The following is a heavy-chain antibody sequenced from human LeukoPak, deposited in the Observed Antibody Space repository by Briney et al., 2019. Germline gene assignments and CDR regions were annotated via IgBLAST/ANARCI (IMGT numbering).Heavy chain of an antibody. D-gene: IGHD2-15*01. CDR1: GYTFTGYY. J-gene: IGHJ5*02. CDR2: INPNSGGT. CDR3: ARGPPKNGSGGSGYSGRTWIAP. V-gene: IGHV1-2*02. Sequence: ASVKVSCKASGYTFTGYYMHWVRQAPGQGLEWMGWINPNSGGTNYAQKFQGRVTMTRDTSISTVYMALSRLRSDDTAVYYCARGPPKNGSGGSGYSGRTWIAPWGQGTLVTASS.